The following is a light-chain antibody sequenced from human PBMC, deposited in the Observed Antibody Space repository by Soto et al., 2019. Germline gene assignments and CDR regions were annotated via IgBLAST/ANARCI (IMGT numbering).Light chain of an antibody. Sequence: EIVLTQSPDTLSLSPGERATLSCRASQSVGRNFLAWYQQKAGQAPRLLIHGASSRATGIPDRFSGSGSGTDFSLTISRLEPEDCAVYYCQQYASSPLTFGGGTKVE. CDR1: QSVGRNF. V-gene: IGKV3-20*01. CDR3: QQYASSPLT. J-gene: IGKJ4*01. CDR2: GAS.